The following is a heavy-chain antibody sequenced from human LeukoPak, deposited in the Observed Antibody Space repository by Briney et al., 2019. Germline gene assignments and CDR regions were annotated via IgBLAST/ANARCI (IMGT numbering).Heavy chain of an antibody. D-gene: IGHD2/OR15-2a*01. Sequence: GASVKVSCKASGGTFSSYGVSWMRQAPGQGLEWMGWIIPVFGAANYAQGFRGRVTLTADESTNTAYMDLSGLRSEDTAVYYCARTRSGCSTTNCYPYEMDVWGQGTTVTVSS. J-gene: IGHJ6*02. CDR3: ARTRSGCSTTNCYPYEMDV. CDR1: GGTFSSYG. CDR2: IIPVFGAA. V-gene: IGHV1-69*13.